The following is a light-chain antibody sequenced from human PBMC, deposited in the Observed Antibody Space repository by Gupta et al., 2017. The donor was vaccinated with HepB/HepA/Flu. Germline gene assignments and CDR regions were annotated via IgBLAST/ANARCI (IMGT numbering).Light chain of an antibody. J-gene: IGLJ1*01. Sequence: QSVLTQPPSASGTPGQRVTVSCSGSSSNIGSNTVNWYQQLPGTAPKLLIYNNNQRPSGVPDRFSGSKSGTSASLAISGLQSEDEADDYCTAWDDSLNGYVFGTGTKVTVL. CDR3: TAWDDSLNGYV. V-gene: IGLV1-44*01. CDR1: SSNIGSNT. CDR2: NNN.